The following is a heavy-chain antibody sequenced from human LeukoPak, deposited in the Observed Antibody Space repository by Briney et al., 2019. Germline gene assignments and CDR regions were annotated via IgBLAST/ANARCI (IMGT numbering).Heavy chain of an antibody. Sequence: SETLSLTCTVSGGSISSYYWNWIRQPPGKGLEWIGYIYYGGSSSYNPSLKSRATISVDTSTSQLSLRLRSVTAADTAVYYCARAPLTPVMYDYWGQGTLVIVSS. V-gene: IGHV4-59*08. CDR3: ARAPLTPVMYDY. CDR1: GGSISSYY. CDR2: IYYGGSS. D-gene: IGHD4-23*01. J-gene: IGHJ4*02.